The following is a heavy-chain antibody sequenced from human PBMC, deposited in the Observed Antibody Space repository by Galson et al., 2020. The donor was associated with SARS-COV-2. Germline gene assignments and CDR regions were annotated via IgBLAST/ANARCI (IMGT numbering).Heavy chain of an antibody. D-gene: IGHD3-9*01. CDR2: IPTIGST. Sequence: GGSLRLSCVVSGFTFSSYAMSWVRQSPGKGLEWVAAIPTIGSTDYADSVKGRFTISRDNSKNTVYLQMNSLRAEDSAIYYCANSRYTDGARDGFEHWGQGTLVNVSS. J-gene: IGHJ4*02. CDR3: ANSRYTDGARDGFEH. V-gene: IGHV3-23*01. CDR1: GFTFSSYA.